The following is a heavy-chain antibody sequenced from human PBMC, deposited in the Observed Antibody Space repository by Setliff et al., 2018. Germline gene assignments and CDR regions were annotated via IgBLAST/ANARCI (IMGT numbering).Heavy chain of an antibody. CDR3: ARGRGYSSTWYALPYFDC. J-gene: IGHJ4*02. D-gene: IGHD6-13*01. V-gene: IGHV4-34*01. Sequence: SETLSLTCAVYGESFSGHYWSWIRQPPGKGLEWIGEINHSGSTNYNPSLKSRVTISVDTSKNQFSLKLSSVAAADTAVYYCARGRGYSSTWYALPYFDCWGQGTLVTVSS. CDR1: GESFSGHY. CDR2: INHSGST.